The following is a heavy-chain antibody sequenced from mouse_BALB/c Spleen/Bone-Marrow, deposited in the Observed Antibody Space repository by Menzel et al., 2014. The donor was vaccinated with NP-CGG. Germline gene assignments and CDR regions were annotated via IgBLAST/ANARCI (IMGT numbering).Heavy chain of an antibody. CDR3: ARALIVFDY. V-gene: IGHV7-3*02. Sequence: EVQLVESGGGLVQTGGSLRLSCATSGFTFTDYYMSWVRQPPGKALEWLGFIRNKANGYTTEYSASVKGRSTISRDNSQSILYLQMNTLRAEDSATYYCARALIVFDYLGQTTTLTVSS. J-gene: IGHJ2*01. CDR1: GFTFTDYY. CDR2: IRNKANGYTT.